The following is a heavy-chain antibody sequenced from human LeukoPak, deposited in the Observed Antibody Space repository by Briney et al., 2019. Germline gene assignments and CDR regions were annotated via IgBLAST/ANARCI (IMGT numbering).Heavy chain of an antibody. Sequence: SCKASGGTFSSYAMHWVRQAPGKGLEWVAVISYDGSNKYYADSVKGRFTISRDNSKNTLYLQMNSLRAEDTAVYYCARDYYGSSGYSTDAFDIWGQGTMVTVSS. CDR2: ISYDGSNK. V-gene: IGHV3-30-3*01. J-gene: IGHJ3*02. D-gene: IGHD3-22*01. CDR1: GGTFSSYA. CDR3: ARDYYGSSGYSTDAFDI.